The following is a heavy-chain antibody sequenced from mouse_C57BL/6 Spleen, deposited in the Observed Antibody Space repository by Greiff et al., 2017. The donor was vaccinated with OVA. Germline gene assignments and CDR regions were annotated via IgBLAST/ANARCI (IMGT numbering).Heavy chain of an antibody. D-gene: IGHD3-2*02. CDR1: GYTFTDYY. CDR3: ARSGQLRLWAMDY. CDR2: INPNNGGT. V-gene: IGHV1-26*01. J-gene: IGHJ4*01. Sequence: VQLQQSGPELVKPGASVKISCKASGYTFTDYYMNWVKQSHGKSLEWIGDINPNNGGTSYNQKFKGKATLTVDKSSSTAYMELRSLTSEDSAVYYCARSGQLRLWAMDYWGQGTSVTVSS.